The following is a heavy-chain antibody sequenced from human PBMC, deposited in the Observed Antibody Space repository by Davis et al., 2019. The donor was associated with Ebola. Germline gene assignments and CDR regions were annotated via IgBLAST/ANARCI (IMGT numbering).Heavy chain of an antibody. CDR2: ISYDGSNK. CDR1: GFTFSSYA. D-gene: IGHD3-22*01. CDR3: ARDRRPNSSGYYYYMDV. J-gene: IGHJ6*03. V-gene: IGHV3-30-3*01. Sequence: PGGSLRLSCAASGFTFSSYAMHWVRQAPGKGLEWVAVISYDGSNKYYADSVKGRFTISRDNSKNTLYLQMNSLRAEDTAVYYCARDRRPNSSGYYYYMDVWGKGTTVTVSS.